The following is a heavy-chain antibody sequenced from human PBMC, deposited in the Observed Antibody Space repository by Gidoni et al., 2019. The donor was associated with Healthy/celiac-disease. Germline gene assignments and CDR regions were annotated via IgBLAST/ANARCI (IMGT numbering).Heavy chain of an antibody. V-gene: IGHV3-9*01. CDR2: ISWNSGSI. D-gene: IGHD5-12*01. J-gene: IGHJ4*02. CDR1: GFTFDDYA. CDR3: AKDRGWLQWGGFDY. Sequence: EVQLVESGGGLVQPGRSLRLSCAASGFTFDDYAMHWVRQAPGKGLGWVAGISWNSGSIGYADSVKGRFTISRDNTKNSLYLQMNSLRAEDTALYYCAKDRGWLQWGGFDYWGQGTLVTVSS.